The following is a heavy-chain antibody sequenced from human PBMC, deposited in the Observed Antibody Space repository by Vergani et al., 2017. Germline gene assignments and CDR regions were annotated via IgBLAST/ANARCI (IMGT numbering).Heavy chain of an antibody. J-gene: IGHJ4*02. Sequence: EVQLVESGGGLVQPGGSLRLTCAASEFTFSNYVMNWVRQAPGTGLEWVSGISGSGVRAYYTDSVEGRFTISRDNSKNMLFLQMNNLRTEDTAIYYCAKQYFVSGNYLFDYWGQGTLFTVSS. D-gene: IGHD3-10*01. CDR3: AKQYFVSGNYLFDY. V-gene: IGHV3-23*04. CDR1: EFTFSNYV. CDR2: ISGSGVRA.